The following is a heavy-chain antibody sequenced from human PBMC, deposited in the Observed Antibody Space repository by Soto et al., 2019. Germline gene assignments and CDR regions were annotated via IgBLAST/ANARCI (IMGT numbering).Heavy chain of an antibody. V-gene: IGHV4-39*01. Sequence: SETLSLTCTVSGGSISSSSYYWGWIRQPPGKGLEWIGSIYYSGSTYYNPSLKSRATISVDTSKNQFSLKLSSVTAADTAVYYCARLAWGGRLYGMDVWGQGTTVTVSS. CDR3: ARLAWGGRLYGMDV. CDR1: GGSISSSSYY. CDR2: IYYSGST. J-gene: IGHJ6*02. D-gene: IGHD3-16*01.